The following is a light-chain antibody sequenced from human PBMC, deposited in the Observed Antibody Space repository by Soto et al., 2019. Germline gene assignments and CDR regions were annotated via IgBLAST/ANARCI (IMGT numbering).Light chain of an antibody. CDR3: QQSSRTPLT. V-gene: IGKV1-39*01. CDR1: QSIGSY. CDR2: SAS. J-gene: IGKJ4*01. Sequence: IRMTQSPASLSASVGDRVTITCRASQSIGSYLSWYQQKPGRAPRLLIYSASNLQTGVPSRFSGSGSGKDFTLTIRSLQPEDFATYYCQQSSRTPLTFGGGTKVDIX.